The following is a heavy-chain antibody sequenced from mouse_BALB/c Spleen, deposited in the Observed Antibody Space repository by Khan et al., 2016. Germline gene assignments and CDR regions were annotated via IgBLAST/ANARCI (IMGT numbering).Heavy chain of an antibody. Sequence: EVQLQESGPDLVKPSQSLSLTCTVTGYSITSGYSWHWIRQFPGNKLEWMGYIHYSAITNYNPSLISRISVTRDTSKNQFFLQLNSVTSEDTATSYCVSYDYYCPWFAYWGQGTLVTVSA. CDR2: IHYSAIT. J-gene: IGHJ3*01. CDR1: GYSITSGYS. V-gene: IGHV3-1*02. D-gene: IGHD2-4*01. CDR3: VSYDYYCPWFAY.